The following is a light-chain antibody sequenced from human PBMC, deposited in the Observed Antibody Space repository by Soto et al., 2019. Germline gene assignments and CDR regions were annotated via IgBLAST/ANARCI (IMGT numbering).Light chain of an antibody. V-gene: IGKV1-8*01. CDR1: QDIGSV. Sequence: AIRMTQSPSALSASIVDAVTITCRASQDIGSVLAWYQQKPGTAPKVLISGASDLHGGVPSRFSGSGSRTDFTLTITHLQSEDFATYYCQHYLNYPITFGQGTRLEIK. CDR2: GAS. CDR3: QHYLNYPIT. J-gene: IGKJ5*01.